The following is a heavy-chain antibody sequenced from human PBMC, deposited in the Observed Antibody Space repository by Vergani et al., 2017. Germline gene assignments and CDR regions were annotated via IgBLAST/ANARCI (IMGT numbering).Heavy chain of an antibody. Sequence: QLQLQESGPGLVKPSETLSLTCTVSGGSISSSSYYWGWIRQPPGKGLEWIGRIYYSGSTYYNPSLKSRVTISVDTSKNQFSLKLSSVTAADTAVYYCARHRLYDSSGYDYWGQGTLVTVSS. CDR2: IYYSGST. J-gene: IGHJ4*02. CDR3: ARHRLYDSSGYDY. D-gene: IGHD3-22*01. CDR1: GGSISSSSYY. V-gene: IGHV4-39*01.